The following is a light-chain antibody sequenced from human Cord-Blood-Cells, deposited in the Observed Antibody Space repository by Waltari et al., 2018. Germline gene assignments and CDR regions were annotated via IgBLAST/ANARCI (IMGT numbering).Light chain of an antibody. CDR1: SSDVGGYNY. Sequence: TISCTGTSSDVGGYNYVSWYQQHPGKAPKLMIYDVSNRPSGVSNRFSGSKSGNTASLTISGLQAEDEADYYCSSYTSSSSYVFGTGTKVTVL. CDR2: DVS. CDR3: SSYTSSSSYV. V-gene: IGLV2-14*04. J-gene: IGLJ1*01.